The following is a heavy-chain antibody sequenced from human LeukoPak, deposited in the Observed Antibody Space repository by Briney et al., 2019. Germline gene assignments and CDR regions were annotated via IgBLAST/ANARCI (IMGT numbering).Heavy chain of an antibody. CDR3: ASLYCSSTSCYGGGLYYYYGMDV. CDR2: IIPIFGTA. D-gene: IGHD2-2*01. CDR1: GGTFSSYA. V-gene: IGHV1-69*13. Sequence: ASVKVSCKASGGTFSSYAISWVRQAPGQGLEWMGGIIPIFGTANYAQKFQGRVTITADESTSTAYMELSSLRSEDTAVYYCASLYCSSTSCYGGGLYYYYGMDVWGQGTTVTVSS. J-gene: IGHJ6*02.